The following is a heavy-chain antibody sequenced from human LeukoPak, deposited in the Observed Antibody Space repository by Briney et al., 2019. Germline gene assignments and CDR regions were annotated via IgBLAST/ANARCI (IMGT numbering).Heavy chain of an antibody. CDR2: ISYHGVDK. CDR1: EFTFSSYA. V-gene: IGHV3-30*04. J-gene: IGHJ6*03. Sequence: GGSLRPSCAASEFTFSSYAMHWVRQAPGKGLEWLAVISYHGVDKFYRASVKGRFTISRDNVENTLFLQLDNLSAEDSGVYFCARAVPTIHHMDVWGKGTMVTVSS. CDR3: ARAVPTIHHMDV. D-gene: IGHD1-26*01.